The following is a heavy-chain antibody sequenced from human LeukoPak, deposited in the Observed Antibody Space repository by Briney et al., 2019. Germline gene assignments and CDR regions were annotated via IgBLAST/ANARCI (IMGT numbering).Heavy chain of an antibody. D-gene: IGHD3-10*01. V-gene: IGHV4-31*03. J-gene: IGHJ6*04. CDR3: ARDYYGSGPLYGMDV. CDR1: GGSISSGGYY. CDR2: IYYSGST. Sequence: SETLSLTCTVSGGSISSGGYYWSSIRQHPGKGLEWIGYIYYSGSTYYNPSLKSRVTISVDTSKNQFSLKLSSVTAADTAVYYCARDYYGSGPLYGMDVWGKGTTVTVSS.